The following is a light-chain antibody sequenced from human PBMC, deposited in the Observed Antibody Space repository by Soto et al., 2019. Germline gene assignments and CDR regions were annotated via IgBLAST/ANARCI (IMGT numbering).Light chain of an antibody. CDR2: DAF. J-gene: IGKJ4*01. CDR3: QQYGSSPFT. Sequence: EIVLTQSPATLSLSPGERATLSCRASQSVRSYLAWYQQKPGQTPRLLIYDAFNRATGIPARFSGSGSGTDFTLTISSLEPEDFAVYYCQQYGSSPFTFGGGTKVEIK. CDR1: QSVRSY. V-gene: IGKV3-11*01.